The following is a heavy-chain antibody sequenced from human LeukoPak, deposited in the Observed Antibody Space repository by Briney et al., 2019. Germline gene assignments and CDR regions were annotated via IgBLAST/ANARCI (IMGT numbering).Heavy chain of an antibody. J-gene: IGHJ4*02. CDR1: GFTFSDYS. D-gene: IGHD5-18*01. Sequence: GGSLRLSCAASGFTFSDYSMNWVRQAPGKGLEWLSYIGLSSGARYYADSVKGRFSISSDNAKNSLSLQMNSLRADDTAVYYCARDHNYAFDYWGQGILVTVSS. CDR3: ARDHNYAFDY. CDR2: IGLSSGAR. V-gene: IGHV3-48*04.